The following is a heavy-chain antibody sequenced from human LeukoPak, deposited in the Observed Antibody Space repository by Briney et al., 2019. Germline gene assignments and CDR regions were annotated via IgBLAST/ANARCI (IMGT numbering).Heavy chain of an antibody. J-gene: IGHJ2*01. CDR1: GFTFSSYS. CDR2: IRYDGSNK. V-gene: IGHV3-30*02. Sequence: GGSLRLSCAASGFTFSSYSMNWVRQAPGKGLEWVAFIRYDGSNKYYADSVKGRFTISRDNSKNTLYLQMNSLRAEDTAVYYCAKDIAAAGTPRSFDLWGRGTLVTVSS. D-gene: IGHD6-13*01. CDR3: AKDIAAAGTPRSFDL.